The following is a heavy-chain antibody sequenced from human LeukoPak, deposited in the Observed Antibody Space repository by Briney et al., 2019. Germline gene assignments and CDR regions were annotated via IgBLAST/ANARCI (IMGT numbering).Heavy chain of an antibody. CDR3: ARVVAAADRKRYSYGPYFDY. D-gene: IGHD5-18*01. Sequence: LEXVSSISXSSSYIYYADSVKGRFTISRDNAKNSLYLQMNSLRAEDTAASYCARVVAAADRKRYSYGPYFDYWGQGTLVTVSS. J-gene: IGHJ4*02. V-gene: IGHV3-21*01. CDR2: ISXSSSYI.